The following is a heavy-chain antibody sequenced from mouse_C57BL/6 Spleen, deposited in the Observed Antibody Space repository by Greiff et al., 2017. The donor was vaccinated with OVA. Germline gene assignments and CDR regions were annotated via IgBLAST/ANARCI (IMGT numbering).Heavy chain of an antibody. CDR2: ISSGSSTI. V-gene: IGHV5-17*01. Sequence: VQLVESGGGLVKPGGSLKLSCAASGFTFSDYGMHWVRQAPEKGLEWVAYISSGSSTIYYADTVKGRFTISRDNAKNTLFLQMTSLRSEDTAMYYCARGDYDDGALFAYWGQGTLVTVSA. CDR1: GFTFSDYG. J-gene: IGHJ3*01. CDR3: ARGDYDDGALFAY. D-gene: IGHD2-4*01.